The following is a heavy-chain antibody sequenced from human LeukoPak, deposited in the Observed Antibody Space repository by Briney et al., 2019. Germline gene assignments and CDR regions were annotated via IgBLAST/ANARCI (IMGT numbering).Heavy chain of an antibody. CDR1: GGSIRSGGYY. Sequence: TLCLTCTVSGGSIRSGGYYWSWIRQHPGKGLEWIGYIYYSGSTDYNPSLKSRFTMSVDTSKNQFSLKLSSVTAADTAVYYCASADYDMAFDIWGQGTMVTVSS. CDR3: ASADYDMAFDI. CDR2: IYYSGST. D-gene: IGHD3-9*01. V-gene: IGHV4-31*03. J-gene: IGHJ3*02.